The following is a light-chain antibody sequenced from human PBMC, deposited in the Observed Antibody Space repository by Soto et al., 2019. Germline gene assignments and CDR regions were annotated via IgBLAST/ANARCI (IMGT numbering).Light chain of an antibody. J-gene: IGKJ3*01. CDR1: QSLLHSNGYNY. V-gene: IGKV2-28*01. CDR2: LGS. CDR3: MQALQTPEVT. Sequence: DIVMTQSPLSLPVTPGEPASISCRSSQSLLHSNGYNYLDWYLQKPGQSPQLLIYLGSNRASGVPDRFSGSGSGTDCTLKISRVEAEDVGVYYCMQALQTPEVTFGPGTKVDIK.